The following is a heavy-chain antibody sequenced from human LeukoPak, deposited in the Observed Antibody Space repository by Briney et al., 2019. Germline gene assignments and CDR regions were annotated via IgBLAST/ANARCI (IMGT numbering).Heavy chain of an antibody. CDR2: IKSKTAGGTK. CDR1: GFTFSNTW. V-gene: IGHV3-15*01. CDR3: TTYTYFYGSGSYRWFDP. D-gene: IGHD3-10*01. J-gene: IGHJ5*02. Sequence: GGSLRLSWAASGFTFSNTWMGWDRQAPGKGREWVGRIKSKTAGGTKDYAAPVTGRSTISRDDSQNTPYLQMNSLKTEDTAVYYCTTYTYFYGSGSYRWFDPWGQGTLVTVSS.